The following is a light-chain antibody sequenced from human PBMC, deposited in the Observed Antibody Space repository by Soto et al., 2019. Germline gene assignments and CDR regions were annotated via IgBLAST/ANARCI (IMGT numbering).Light chain of an antibody. CDR1: SSDVGGYNY. J-gene: IGLJ2*01. Sequence: QSVLTQPASVSGSPGQSITISCTGTSSDVGGYNYVSWYQQHPGKAPKLMIYEVSNRPSGVSNRFSGSKSGNTASLTISGLQAEDEADYYCSSYTSSSTLVXGGGTKLTVL. CDR2: EVS. CDR3: SSYTSSSTLV. V-gene: IGLV2-14*01.